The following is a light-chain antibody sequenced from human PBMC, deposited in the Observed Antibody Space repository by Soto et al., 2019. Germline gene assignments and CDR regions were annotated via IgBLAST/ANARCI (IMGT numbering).Light chain of an antibody. Sequence: DIQMTPSPSPLSSSVGDRVTITFRASQSISTWLAWFQQKPGKAPDLLIYDASSLESGVPSRFSGSGPGTEFTLTISSLQPDDFATYYCQHYNSYPYTFGQGTKVDIK. V-gene: IGKV1-5*01. CDR1: QSISTW. CDR2: DAS. CDR3: QHYNSYPYT. J-gene: IGKJ2*01.